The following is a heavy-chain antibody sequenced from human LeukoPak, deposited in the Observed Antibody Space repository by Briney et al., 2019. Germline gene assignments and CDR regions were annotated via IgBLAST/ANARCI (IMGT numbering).Heavy chain of an antibody. CDR3: ARGGEITPRAFDI. Sequence: PGGSLRLSCAASGFTFSSNYMTWVRQAPGKGLEWVSVLYIGGGSYYADSVKGRFTVSRDNSKNTLFLQMNSLRAEDTAVYYCARGGEITPRAFDIWGQGTMVSVSS. V-gene: IGHV3-53*01. J-gene: IGHJ3*02. CDR2: LYIGGGS. CDR1: GFTFSSNY. D-gene: IGHD4-23*01.